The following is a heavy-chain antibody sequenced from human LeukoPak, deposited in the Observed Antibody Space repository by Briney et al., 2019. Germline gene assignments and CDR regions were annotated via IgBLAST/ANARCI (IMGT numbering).Heavy chain of an antibody. CDR2: ISWNSGSI. J-gene: IGHJ6*02. CDR3: AKDLSHDYYYGMDV. Sequence: GGSLRLSCAASGFTFDDYAMHWVRQAPGKGLEWVSGISWNSGSIGCADSVKGRFTISRDNAKNSLYLQMNSLRAEDTALYYCAKDLSHDYYYGMDVWGQGTTVTVSS. V-gene: IGHV3-9*01. CDR1: GFTFDDYA.